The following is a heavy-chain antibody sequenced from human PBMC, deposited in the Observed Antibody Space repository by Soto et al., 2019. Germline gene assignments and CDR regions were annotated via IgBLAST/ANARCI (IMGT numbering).Heavy chain of an antibody. J-gene: IGHJ4*02. Sequence: ASVKVSCKVSGYTITELSMHWVRQAPGKGLEWMGGFDPEDGETIYAQKFQGRVTMTEDTSTDTAYMELSSLRSEDTAVYYCATGGYDIFTGYWRPRNYFDYWGQGTLVTVSS. CDR3: ATGGYDIFTGYWRPRNYFDY. D-gene: IGHD3-9*01. CDR2: FDPEDGET. CDR1: GYTITELS. V-gene: IGHV1-24*01.